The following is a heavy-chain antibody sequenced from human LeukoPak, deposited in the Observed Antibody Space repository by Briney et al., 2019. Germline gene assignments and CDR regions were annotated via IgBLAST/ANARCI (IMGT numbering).Heavy chain of an antibody. Sequence: SQTLSLTCAISGDSVSSKNGAWNWIRQSPSGGLEWLGRTYYRSKWYDEYADSVKGRVTISPDTSKNHFSLHVYSVTPEDTAVYYCARDLGTSGWYTFDFWGQGTLVTVSS. V-gene: IGHV6-1*01. CDR2: TYYRSKWYD. CDR3: ARDLGTSGWYTFDF. D-gene: IGHD6-19*01. CDR1: GDSVSSKNGA. J-gene: IGHJ5*01.